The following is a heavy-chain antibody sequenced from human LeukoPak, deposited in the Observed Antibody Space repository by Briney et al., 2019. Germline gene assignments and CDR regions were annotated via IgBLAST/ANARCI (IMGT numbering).Heavy chain of an antibody. V-gene: IGHV3-30-3*01. CDR3: ARDWGILGYYDSSGYY. Sequence: GGSLRLSCAASGFTFSSYWMNWARQAPGKGLEWVAVISYDGSNKYYADSVKGRFTISRDNSKNTLYLQMNSLRVEDTAVYYCARDWGILGYYDSSGYYWGQGTLVTVSS. CDR2: ISYDGSNK. CDR1: GFTFSSYW. D-gene: IGHD3-22*01. J-gene: IGHJ4*02.